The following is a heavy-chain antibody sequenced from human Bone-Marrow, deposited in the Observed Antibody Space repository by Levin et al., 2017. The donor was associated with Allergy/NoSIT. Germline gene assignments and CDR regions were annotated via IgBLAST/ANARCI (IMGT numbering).Heavy chain of an antibody. CDR3: AKDQSRTFFFGVADN. Sequence: GESLKISCAASGFTFRNYAMGWVRQAPGKGLEWVSGIAKSGDDTQYADSVKGRFTISRDNSNNTLYLQMDSLRAEDTATYYCAKDQSRTFFFGVADNWGQGTLVTVSS. V-gene: IGHV3-23*01. CDR2: IAKSGDDT. CDR1: GFTFRNYA. D-gene: IGHD3-3*01. J-gene: IGHJ4*02.